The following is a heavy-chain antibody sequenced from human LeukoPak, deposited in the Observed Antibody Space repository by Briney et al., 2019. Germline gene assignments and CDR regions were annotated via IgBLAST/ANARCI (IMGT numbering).Heavy chain of an antibody. Sequence: PSETLSLTCNVSGGSINRMGYYWTWLRQRPGKGLEWNGYSYDSGTTFYNPSLQSRVTISLDTSKNQCSLNLTSVTAADTAVYYCARNMGDGQLGWEGRLDPWGQGTLVTVAS. J-gene: IGHJ5*02. CDR3: ARNMGDGQLGWEGRLDP. V-gene: IGHV4-31*03. CDR1: GGSINRMGYY. D-gene: IGHD5-24*01. CDR2: SYDSGTT.